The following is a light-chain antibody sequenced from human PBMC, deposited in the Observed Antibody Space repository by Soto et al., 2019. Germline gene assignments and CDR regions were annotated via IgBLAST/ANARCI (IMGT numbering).Light chain of an antibody. V-gene: IGLV2-14*03. CDR3: SSYTSTSSYV. CDR1: SSDVGGHNS. Sequence: QSVLTQPASVSGSPGQSITVSCTGTSSDVGGHNSVSWYQQHPGKPPKLIIYEVSNRPSGVSDRFSGSKSGNTASLTISGLQAEDEADYYCSSYTSTSSYVFATGTKV. J-gene: IGLJ1*01. CDR2: EVS.